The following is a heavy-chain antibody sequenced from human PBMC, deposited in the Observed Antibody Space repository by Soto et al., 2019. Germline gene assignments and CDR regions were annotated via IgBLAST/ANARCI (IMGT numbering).Heavy chain of an antibody. CDR3: ARWFGEFDAFDI. V-gene: IGHV1-24*01. CDR2: FDPEDGET. CDR1: GYTLTELS. J-gene: IGHJ3*02. D-gene: IGHD3-10*01. Sequence: ASVKVSCKVSGYTLTELSMHWVRQAPGKGLEWMGGFDPEDGETIYAQKLQGRVTMTEDTSTDTAYMELSSLRSEDTAVYYCARWFGEFDAFDIWGQGTMVTVSS.